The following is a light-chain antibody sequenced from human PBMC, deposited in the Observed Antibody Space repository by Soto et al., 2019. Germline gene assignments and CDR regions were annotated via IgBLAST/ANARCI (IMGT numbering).Light chain of an antibody. J-gene: IGKJ5*01. CDR3: QQLNSYPFT. Sequence: DIQMTQSPSSVSASVGDRVTITCRASQDINKWLAWYQQKPGLAPNLVIYTASRLHGGGPSRFSGSGSGTEFTLTISSLQPEDFATYYCQQLNSYPFTFGQGTRLEIK. CDR2: TAS. CDR1: QDINKW. V-gene: IGKV1-12*01.